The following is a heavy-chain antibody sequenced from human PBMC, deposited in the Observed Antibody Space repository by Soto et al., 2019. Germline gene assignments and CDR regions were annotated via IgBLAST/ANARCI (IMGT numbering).Heavy chain of an antibody. CDR2: IYYSGST. CDR3: ARPKRSSSGWYFDS. D-gene: IGHD6-19*01. CDR1: GGSISSSSYY. V-gene: IGHV4-39*01. Sequence: SETLSLTCTVSGGSISSSSYYWGWIRQPPGKGLEWIGSIYYSGSTYYNPSLKSRVTISVDTSKNQFSLKLSSVTAADTAVYYCARPKRSSSGWYFDSWGQGTLVTVYS. J-gene: IGHJ4*02.